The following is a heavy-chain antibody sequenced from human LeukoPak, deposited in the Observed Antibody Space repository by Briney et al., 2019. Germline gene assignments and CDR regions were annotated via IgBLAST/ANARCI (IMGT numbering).Heavy chain of an antibody. CDR1: GYTFTSYA. J-gene: IGHJ4*02. Sequence: GASVTVSCTASGYTFTSYAMHWVRQAPGQRLEWMGWINAGNGNTKYSQKFQGRVTITRDTSASTAYMELSSLRSEDTAVYYCARGRVYYDSSGYYQRPLYYFDYWGQGTLVTVSS. CDR3: ARGRVYYDSSGYYQRPLYYFDY. V-gene: IGHV1-3*01. CDR2: INAGNGNT. D-gene: IGHD3-22*01.